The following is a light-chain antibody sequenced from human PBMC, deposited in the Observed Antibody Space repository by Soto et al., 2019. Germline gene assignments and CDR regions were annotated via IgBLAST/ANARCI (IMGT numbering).Light chain of an antibody. Sequence: QSVLTQPPSVSGAPGQRVTISCTGSSSNIGAGYDVHWYQQLPGTAPKLLIYVNINRPSGVPVRFSGSKSGTSASLAITGLQAEDEADYYCQSYDSSLSGSVFGGGTKLTVL. CDR3: QSYDSSLSGSV. CDR1: SSNIGAGYD. CDR2: VNI. V-gene: IGLV1-40*01. J-gene: IGLJ2*01.